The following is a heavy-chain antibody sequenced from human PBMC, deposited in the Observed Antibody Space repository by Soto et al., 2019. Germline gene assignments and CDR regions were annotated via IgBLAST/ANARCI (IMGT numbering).Heavy chain of an antibody. D-gene: IGHD3-3*01. V-gene: IGHV4-39*01. Sequence: SETLSLTCTVSGGSISSGGYYWSWIRQPPGKDLEWIGSIYYSGSTYYNPSLKSRVTISVDTSKNQFSLKLSSVTAADTAVYYCARGSRHDFWSGYYPPPDAFDIWGQGTMVTVSS. CDR3: ARGSRHDFWSGYYPPPDAFDI. CDR1: GGSISSGGYY. CDR2: IYYSGST. J-gene: IGHJ3*02.